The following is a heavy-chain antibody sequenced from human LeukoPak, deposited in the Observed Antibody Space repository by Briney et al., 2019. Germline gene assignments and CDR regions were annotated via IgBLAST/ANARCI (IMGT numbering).Heavy chain of an antibody. Sequence: GGSLRLSCAASGFTFSSYWMHWVRQAPGKGLEWVSYISSSSSYTNYADSVKGRFTISRDNSKNTLYPQMNSLRAEDTAVYYCAKSDSGSYYVLDYWGQGTLVTVSS. V-gene: IGHV3-21*05. CDR2: ISSSSSYT. J-gene: IGHJ4*02. CDR1: GFTFSSYW. D-gene: IGHD1-26*01. CDR3: AKSDSGSYYVLDY.